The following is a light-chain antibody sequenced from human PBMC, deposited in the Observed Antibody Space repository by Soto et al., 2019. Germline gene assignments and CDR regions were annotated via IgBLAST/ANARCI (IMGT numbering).Light chain of an antibody. CDR2: SNN. J-gene: IGLJ1*01. V-gene: IGLV1-44*01. CDR1: SSNIGSNT. Sequence: QSLLTQPPSASGTPGQRVTISCSGSSSNIGSNTVNWYQQLPGTAPKPLIYSNNQRPSGVPDRFSGSKSGTSASLAISGLQSEDEADYYCAAWDDILNGYVFGTGTKV. CDR3: AAWDDILNGYV.